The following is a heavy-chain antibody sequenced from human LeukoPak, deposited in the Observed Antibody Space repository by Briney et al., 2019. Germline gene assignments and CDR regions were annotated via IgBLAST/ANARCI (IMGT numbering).Heavy chain of an antibody. V-gene: IGHV3-30-3*01. D-gene: IGHD3-22*01. J-gene: IGHJ4*02. CDR2: ISYDGSNK. CDR1: GLTFSSYA. CDR3: ARDPGDRNFDY. Sequence: GGSLRLSCAASGLTFSSYAMHWVRQAPGKGLEWVAVISYDGSNKYYADSVKGRFTISRDNSKNTLYLQMNSLRAEDTAVYYCARDPGDRNFDYWGQGTLVTVSS.